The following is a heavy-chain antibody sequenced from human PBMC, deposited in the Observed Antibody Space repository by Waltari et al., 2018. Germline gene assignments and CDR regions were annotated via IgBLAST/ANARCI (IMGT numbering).Heavy chain of an antibody. D-gene: IGHD6-6*01. J-gene: IGHJ4*02. V-gene: IGHV4-59*01. Sequence: QVQLQESGPGLVKPSETLSLTCTVSGGSISSYYWSWIRQPPGKGLEWIGYIYYSGSTNYNPSLKSRVTISVDTSKNQFSLKLSSVTAADTAVYYCARESIAARFDYWGQGTLVIVSS. CDR1: GGSISSYY. CDR2: IYYSGST. CDR3: ARESIAARFDY.